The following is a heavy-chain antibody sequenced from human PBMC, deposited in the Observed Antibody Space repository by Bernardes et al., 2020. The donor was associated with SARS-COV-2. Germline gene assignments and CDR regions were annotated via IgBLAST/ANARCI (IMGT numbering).Heavy chain of an antibody. Sequence: ASVKVSCKASGYTFTGYYMHWVRQAPGQGLEWMGWINPNSGGTNYAQKFQGWVTMTRDTSISTAYMELSRLRSDDTAVYYCARGGSVVAATGYYYYYGMDVWGQGTTVTVSS. CDR2: INPNSGGT. J-gene: IGHJ6*02. CDR3: ARGGSVVAATGYYYYYGMDV. D-gene: IGHD2-15*01. CDR1: GYTFTGYY. V-gene: IGHV1-2*04.